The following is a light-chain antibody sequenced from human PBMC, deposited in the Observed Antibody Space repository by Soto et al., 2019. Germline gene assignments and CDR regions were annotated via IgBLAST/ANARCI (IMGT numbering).Light chain of an antibody. Sequence: EIVLTQSPGTLSLSPVERATLSCMASQSVSSSYLAWYQQKPGQAPRLLIYGASRRATGIPDRFSGSGSGTDFSLTISRLEPEDFAVYYCQQYGGSPWTFGQGTKVDIK. CDR1: QSVSSSY. CDR2: GAS. V-gene: IGKV3-20*01. J-gene: IGKJ1*01. CDR3: QQYGGSPWT.